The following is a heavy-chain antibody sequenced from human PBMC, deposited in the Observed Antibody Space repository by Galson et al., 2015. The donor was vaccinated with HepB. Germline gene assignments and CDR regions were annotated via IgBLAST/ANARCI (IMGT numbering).Heavy chain of an antibody. CDR3: ARELAIFGVVIAHYYGMDV. CDR1: TFIFSTYS. CDR2: ISSSSTTI. Sequence: SLRLSCAASTFIFSTYSMNWVRQAPGKGLEWVSYISSSSTTIYYADSVKGRFTISRDNAKNSLYLQMNSLRAEDTAVYYCARELAIFGVVIAHYYGMDVWGQGTTVTVSS. V-gene: IGHV3-48*04. D-gene: IGHD3-3*01. J-gene: IGHJ6*02.